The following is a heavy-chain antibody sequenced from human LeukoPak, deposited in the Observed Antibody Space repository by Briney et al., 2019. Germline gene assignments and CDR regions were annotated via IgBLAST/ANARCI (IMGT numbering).Heavy chain of an antibody. Sequence: GGSLRLSCAASAFTFSDYSMNWVRQAPGKGLEWISYISGRSSTIYYADSVKGRFTISRDNAKNSMYLLMNSLRAEDTAVYYCARDRIKSGSYYFDYWGKGTLVTVSS. CDR2: ISGRSSTI. V-gene: IGHV3-48*01. J-gene: IGHJ4*02. CDR3: ARDRIKSGSYYFDY. D-gene: IGHD1-26*01. CDR1: AFTFSDYS.